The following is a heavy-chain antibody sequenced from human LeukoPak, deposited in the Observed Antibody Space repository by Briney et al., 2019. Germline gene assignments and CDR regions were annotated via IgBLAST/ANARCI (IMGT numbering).Heavy chain of an antibody. CDR3: ARDLYTYGSYFYDRFDS. Sequence: PGGSLRLSCAASGFTFRSYEMNWVRQAPGKGLDWVSYIDSGGDTMYYADSVKGRFTISRDSAKNSLSLQMNSLRAEDTAVYYCARDLYTYGSYFYDRFDSWGQGTLVTVSS. CDR1: GFTFRSYE. V-gene: IGHV3-48*03. CDR2: IDSGGDTM. D-gene: IGHD5-18*01. J-gene: IGHJ4*02.